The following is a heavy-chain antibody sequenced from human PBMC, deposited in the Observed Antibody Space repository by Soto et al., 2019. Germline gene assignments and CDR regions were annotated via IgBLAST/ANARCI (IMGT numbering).Heavy chain of an antibody. CDR3: AKNSGWFNT. CDR2: IEGSGATT. V-gene: IGHV3-23*01. J-gene: IGHJ5*02. D-gene: IGHD3-10*01. CDR1: GFIFSTTD. Sequence: SLRLSCAASGFIFSTTDMSWVRQAPGKGLEWVSTIEGSGATTYYADSVKGRFTISRDNSKNTVYPHMDSLTADDTAVYYCAKNSGWFNTWGQGTLVTVSS.